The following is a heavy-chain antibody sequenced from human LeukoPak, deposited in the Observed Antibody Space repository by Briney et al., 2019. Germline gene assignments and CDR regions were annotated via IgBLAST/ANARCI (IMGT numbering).Heavy chain of an antibody. CDR1: GGSFNYYT. CDR2: IIPFFGTV. Sequence: SVKVSCKASGGSFNYYTVSWVRQAPGQGLEWLGGIIPFFGTVNLAQNLQDRVTITADKFTNTVYMELSSLRSDDTAVYYCARGDYGDSPLDGYWGQGTLVTVSS. D-gene: IGHD4-17*01. CDR3: ARGDYGDSPLDGY. V-gene: IGHV1-69*06. J-gene: IGHJ4*02.